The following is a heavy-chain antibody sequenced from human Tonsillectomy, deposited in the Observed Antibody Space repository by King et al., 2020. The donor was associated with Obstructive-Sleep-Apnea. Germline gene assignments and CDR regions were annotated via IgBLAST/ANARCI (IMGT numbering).Heavy chain of an antibody. D-gene: IGHD3-10*01. CDR1: GASIRSRGYS. V-gene: IGHV4-30-4*07. J-gene: IGHJ4*02. Sequence: QLQESGPRVVRPSQTLTLTCSVSGASIRSRGYSWTWIRQPPGQALEWIANIHYTGTTSYHPALESRATISMDTSKNQISLILQSLSAADTAVYYGARDPGHYCDFWGQGTLVTVTS. CDR3: ARDPGHYCDF. CDR2: IHYTGTT.